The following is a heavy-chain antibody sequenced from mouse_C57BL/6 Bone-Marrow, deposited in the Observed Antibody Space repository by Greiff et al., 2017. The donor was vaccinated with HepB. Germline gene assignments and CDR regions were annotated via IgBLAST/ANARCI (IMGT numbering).Heavy chain of an antibody. CDR2: IDPETGGT. D-gene: IGHD1-1*01. J-gene: IGHJ2*01. CDR3: TTYGSSLWDY. V-gene: IGHV1-15*01. CDR1: GYTFTDYE. Sequence: QVQLQQSGAELVRPGASVTLSCKASGYTFTDYEMHWVKQTPVHGLEWIGAIDPETGGTAYNQKFKGKAILTADKSSSTAYMELRSLTSEDSAVYYCTTYGSSLWDYWGQGTTLTVSS.